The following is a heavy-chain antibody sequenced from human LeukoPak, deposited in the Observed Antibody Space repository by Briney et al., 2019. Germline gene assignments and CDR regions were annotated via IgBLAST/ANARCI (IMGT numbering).Heavy chain of an antibody. CDR3: AREEPGVGYNY. Sequence: SETLSLTCTVSGGSISSYYWSWIRQPPGKGLEWIGYIYYGGSTNYNPSLKSRVTISVDTPKNQFSLKLSSVTAADTAVYYCAREEPGVGYNYWGQGTLVTVSS. D-gene: IGHD6-13*01. V-gene: IGHV4-59*01. J-gene: IGHJ4*02. CDR2: IYYGGST. CDR1: GGSISSYY.